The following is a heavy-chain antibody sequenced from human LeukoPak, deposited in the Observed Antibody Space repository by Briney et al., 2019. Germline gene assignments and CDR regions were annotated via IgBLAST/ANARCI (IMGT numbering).Heavy chain of an antibody. J-gene: IGHJ4*02. CDR1: GYTFINYD. D-gene: IGHD2/OR15-2a*01. CDR3: ARGPQCTTLTRPYFFDH. Sequence: ASVKVSCKASGYTFINYDINWVRQATGQGLEWMGWMNPNSGNTGYTQKFQGRVTISRNTSISTAYMELSSLRSEDTAVYYCARGPQCTTLTRPYFFDHWGQGTLVTVSS. V-gene: IGHV1-8*03. CDR2: MNPNSGNT.